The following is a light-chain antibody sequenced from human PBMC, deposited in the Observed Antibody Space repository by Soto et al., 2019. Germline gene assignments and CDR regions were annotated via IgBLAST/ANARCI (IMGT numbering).Light chain of an antibody. V-gene: IGKV3-15*01. J-gene: IGKJ1*01. CDR3: QQYNNWAWT. Sequence: EIVMTQSPATLSVSPGERATLSCRASPSVSSNLAWYQQKPGQAPRLLIYGASTRATGIPARFSGSGSGTEFTLSISSLRSEDFAVEYCQQYNNWAWTFGQGTKVEIK. CDR1: PSVSSN. CDR2: GAS.